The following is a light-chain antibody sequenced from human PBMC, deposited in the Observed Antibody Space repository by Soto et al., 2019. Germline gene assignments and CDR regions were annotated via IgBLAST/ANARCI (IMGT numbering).Light chain of an antibody. V-gene: IGKV3-20*01. CDR2: GAS. J-gene: IGKJ1*01. CDR1: QSVRSSY. Sequence: LCRGGRETLSCRASQSVRSSYLAWYQQKPGQAPRLFIYGASSRATGIPDRFSCSGSGTDFTLSIISLEPVDFAADLCEQYAAAPWTIGQGTKVDIK. CDR3: EQYAAAPWT.